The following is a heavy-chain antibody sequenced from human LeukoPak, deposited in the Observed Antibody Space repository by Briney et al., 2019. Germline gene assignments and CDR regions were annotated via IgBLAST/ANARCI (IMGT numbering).Heavy chain of an antibody. J-gene: IGHJ5*02. D-gene: IGHD6-19*01. V-gene: IGHV3-21*01. CDR3: ASGLQPSSGWYGANWFDP. Sequence: GGSLRLSCAASGFTFSSYSMNWVRQAPGKGLEWVSSISSSSSYIYYADSVKGRFTISKDNAKNSLYLQMNSLRAEDTAVYYCASGLQPSSGWYGANWFDPWGQGTLVTVSS. CDR1: GFTFSSYS. CDR2: ISSSSSYI.